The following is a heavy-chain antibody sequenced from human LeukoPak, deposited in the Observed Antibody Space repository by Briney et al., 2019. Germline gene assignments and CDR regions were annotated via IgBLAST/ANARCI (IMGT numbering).Heavy chain of an antibody. J-gene: IGHJ3*02. Sequence: ASVKSSSNASGYTLTGYYTDWVRQAPGQGLEWMGWVNPNSGGANYAQKFQGRVTMTRDTSISTAYMELSRLRSDDTAVYYCARKGNAFDIWGQGTVVTVSS. D-gene: IGHD3-10*01. V-gene: IGHV1-2*02. CDR1: GYTLTGYY. CDR2: VNPNSGGA. CDR3: ARKGNAFDI.